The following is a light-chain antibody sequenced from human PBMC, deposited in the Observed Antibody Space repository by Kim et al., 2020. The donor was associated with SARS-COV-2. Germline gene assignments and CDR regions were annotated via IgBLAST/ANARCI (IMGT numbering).Light chain of an antibody. V-gene: IGLV2-14*01. CDR1: SSDVGNYNY. CDR3: SSYTSSRTLV. J-gene: IGLJ1*01. Sequence: QSALTQPASVSGSPGQSITISCTGTSSDVGNYNYVSWYQQHPGKVPKLVIYDVTKWPSGVSNRFSGSKSGNTASLTISGLQAEDEADYYCSSYTSSRTLVFGTGTKVTVL. CDR2: DVT.